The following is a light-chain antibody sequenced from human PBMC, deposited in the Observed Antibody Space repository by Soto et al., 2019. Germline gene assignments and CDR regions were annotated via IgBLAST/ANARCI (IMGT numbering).Light chain of an antibody. CDR3: LQDINYPWT. J-gene: IGKJ1*01. CDR1: QGIGNA. CDR2: GAS. Sequence: AIQMTQSPSSLSASVGDRVTISCRASQGIGNALGWYQQKSGQPPTVLIYGASNLQSGVQPRLSGSGSGTDITLAISSLQPEDSATYYCLQDINYPWTFGQGTKVEIK. V-gene: IGKV1-6*01.